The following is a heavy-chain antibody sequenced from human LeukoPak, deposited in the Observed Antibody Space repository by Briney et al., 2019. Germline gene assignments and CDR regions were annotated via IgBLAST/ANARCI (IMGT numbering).Heavy chain of an antibody. J-gene: IGHJ4*02. V-gene: IGHV4-34*01. Sequence: PSETLSLTCAVYGGSFSSYYWSWIRQSPGKGLEWIGESNHSGSTNYNPSLKSRVTISVDTSKNQFSLKLSSVTAADTAVYYCARDGSYYYDNSGASPLDYWGQGTLVTVSS. D-gene: IGHD3-22*01. CDR1: GGSFSSYY. CDR3: ARDGSYYYDNSGASPLDY. CDR2: SNHSGST.